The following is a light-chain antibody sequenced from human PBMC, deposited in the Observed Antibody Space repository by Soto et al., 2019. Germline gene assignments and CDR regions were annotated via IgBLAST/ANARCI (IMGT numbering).Light chain of an antibody. CDR2: YDS. Sequence: SYELTQPPSVSVAPGKTARITCGGNNIGSKSVHWYQQKPGQAPVLVIYYDSDRPSGIPERFSGSNSGNTATLTISRVEAGDEADYYCQVWDSSSDHPGVFGTGTKVTLL. V-gene: IGLV3-21*04. CDR3: QVWDSSSDHPGV. CDR1: NIGSKS. J-gene: IGLJ1*01.